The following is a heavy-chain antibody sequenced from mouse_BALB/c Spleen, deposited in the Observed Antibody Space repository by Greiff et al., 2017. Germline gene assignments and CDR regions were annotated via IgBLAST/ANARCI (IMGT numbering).Heavy chain of an antibody. CDR3: ARPGYGSSPWFAY. CDR1: GYTFTSYV. D-gene: IGHD1-1*01. Sequence: EVQLQQSGAELVKPGASVKMSCKASGYTFTSYVMHWVKQKPGQGLEWIGYINPYNDGTKYNEKFKGKATLTSDKSSSTAYMELSSLTSEDSAVYYCARPGYGSSPWFAYWGQGTLVTVSA. V-gene: IGHV1-14*01. CDR2: INPYNDGT. J-gene: IGHJ3*01.